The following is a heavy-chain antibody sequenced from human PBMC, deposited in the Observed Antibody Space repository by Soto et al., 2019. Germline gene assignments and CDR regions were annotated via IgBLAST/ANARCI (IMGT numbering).Heavy chain of an antibody. CDR1: GYTLTELS. J-gene: IGHJ4*02. CDR3: ATGPPYSGYDFGGTFDY. CDR2: FDPEDGET. D-gene: IGHD5-12*01. Sequence: GASVKVSCKVSGYTLTELSMHWVRQAPGKGLEWMGGFDPEDGETIYAQKFQGRVTMTEDTSTDTAYMELSSLRSGDTAVYYCATGPPYSGYDFGGTFDYWGQGTLVTVSS. V-gene: IGHV1-24*01.